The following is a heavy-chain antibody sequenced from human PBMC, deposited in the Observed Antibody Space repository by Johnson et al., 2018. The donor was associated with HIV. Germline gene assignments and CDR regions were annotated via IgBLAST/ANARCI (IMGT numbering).Heavy chain of an antibody. CDR2: ISYDGSNK. J-gene: IGHJ3*02. Sequence: QEQLVESGGGVVQPGGSLRLSCAASGFTFSSYGMHWVRQAPGKGLDWVAVISYDGSNKHYADSVKGRFTISRDNSKNTLYLQMNSLRAEDTAVYYCARDGSYSGSLSDAFDIWGQGTMVTVSS. CDR3: ARDGSYSGSLSDAFDI. D-gene: IGHD1-26*01. CDR1: GFTFSSYG. V-gene: IGHV3-30*19.